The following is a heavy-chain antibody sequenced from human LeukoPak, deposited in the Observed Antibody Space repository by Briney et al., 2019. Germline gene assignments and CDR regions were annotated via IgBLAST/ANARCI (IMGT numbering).Heavy chain of an antibody. Sequence: SETLSLTCTVSGGSVTNSIYYWGWIRQPPGKGLEWVGSIYYSGSTYYNPSLKSRVTISVDTSKNQSSLKLSSVTAADTAVYFCARHVLAARPSFDYWGQGTLVTVSS. D-gene: IGHD6-6*01. CDR2: IYYSGST. CDR3: ARHVLAARPSFDY. J-gene: IGHJ4*02. CDR1: GGSVTNSIYY. V-gene: IGHV4-39*01.